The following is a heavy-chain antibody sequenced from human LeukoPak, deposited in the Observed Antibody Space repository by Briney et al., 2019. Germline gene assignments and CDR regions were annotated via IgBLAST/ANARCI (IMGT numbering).Heavy chain of an antibody. Sequence: GSLRLSCATSGFAFNTAWMSWVRPAPGKGLEWVGRVKSQADGGTIDYAAPVKGSFTISRDDSKNILYLEMNSLKTEDTAVYFCIADVPDFYPYAMDVWGQGTTVTVSS. J-gene: IGHJ6*02. CDR2: VKSQADGGTI. CDR1: GFAFNTAW. V-gene: IGHV3-15*05. CDR3: IADVPDFYPYAMDV.